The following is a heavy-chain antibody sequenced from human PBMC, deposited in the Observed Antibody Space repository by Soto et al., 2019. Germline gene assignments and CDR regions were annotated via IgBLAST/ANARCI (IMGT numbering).Heavy chain of an antibody. V-gene: IGHV1-18*04. J-gene: IGHJ4*02. CDR2: ISAYNGKT. CDR3: ARGLSDKQPQYYFDY. CDR1: GYTFTSYG. D-gene: IGHD6-13*01. Sequence: ASVKVSCKASGYTFTSYGISWVRQAPGQGLEWMGWISAYNGKTNYAQKLQGRVTMTTDTSTSTAYMELRSLRSDDTAVYHCARGLSDKQPQYYFDYWGQGTLVTVSS.